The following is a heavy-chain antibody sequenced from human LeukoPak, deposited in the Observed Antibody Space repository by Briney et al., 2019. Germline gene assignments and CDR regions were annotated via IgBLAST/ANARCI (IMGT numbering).Heavy chain of an antibody. V-gene: IGHV4-34*01. CDR3: ARELSGNAFDI. J-gene: IGHJ3*02. CDR2: INHSGST. CDR1: GGSFSGYY. Sequence: SETLSLTCAVYGGSFSGYYWSWIRQPPGKGLEWIGEINHSGSTNYNPSLKSRVTISVGTSKNQFSLKLSSVTAADTAVYYCARELSGNAFDIWGQGTMVTVSS. D-gene: IGHD5-12*01.